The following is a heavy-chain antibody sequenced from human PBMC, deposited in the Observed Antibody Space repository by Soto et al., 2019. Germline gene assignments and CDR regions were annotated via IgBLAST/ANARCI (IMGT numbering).Heavy chain of an antibody. CDR1: GYSFTSYW. CDR3: ARLGDIVVVPAAPYFYYGMDV. CDR2: IYPGDSDT. Sequence: VESLKISCKGSGYSFTSYWIGWVRQMPGKGLEWKGSIYPGDSDTRYSPSFQGQVTISADKSIRTAYLQWSSLKASDTAMYYCARLGDIVVVPAAPYFYYGMDVWGQGTTVPVSS. V-gene: IGHV5-51*01. J-gene: IGHJ6*02. D-gene: IGHD2-2*01.